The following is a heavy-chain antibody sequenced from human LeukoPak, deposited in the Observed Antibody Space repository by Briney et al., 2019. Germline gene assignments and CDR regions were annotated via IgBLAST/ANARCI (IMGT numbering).Heavy chain of an antibody. CDR1: GFTFSGSA. Sequence: GGSLRLSCAASGFTFSGSAMHWVRQASGKGLEWVGRIRSKANSYATAYAASVKGRFTISRDDSKNTAYLHMNSLKTEDTAVYYCIRHNVGGEYYDMIAGYYRTPNYFDYWGQGTLVTVSS. CDR3: IRHNVGGEYYDMIAGYYRTPNYFDY. J-gene: IGHJ4*02. D-gene: IGHD3-9*01. CDR2: IRSKANSYAT. V-gene: IGHV3-73*01.